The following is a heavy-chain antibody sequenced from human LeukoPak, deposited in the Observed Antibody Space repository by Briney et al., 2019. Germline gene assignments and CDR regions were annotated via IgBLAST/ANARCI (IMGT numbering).Heavy chain of an antibody. Sequence: GGSLRLSCAASGFTFSSYDMHWVRQATGKGLEWVSAIGTAGDTYYPGSVKGRFTISRDNAKNSLYLQMNSLRAEDTAVYYCARGPGTMVRGVIITYFDYWGQGTLVTVSS. V-gene: IGHV3-13*01. CDR3: ARGPGTMVRGVIITYFDY. CDR1: GFTFSSYD. D-gene: IGHD3-10*01. J-gene: IGHJ4*02. CDR2: IGTAGDT.